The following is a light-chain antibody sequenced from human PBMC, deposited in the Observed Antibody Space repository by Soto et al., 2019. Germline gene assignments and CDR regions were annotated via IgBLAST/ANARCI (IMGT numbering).Light chain of an antibody. Sequence: EIVLTQSPGTLSLSPGERATLSCGASQSISSSFLAWYQQKPGQAPRLLIYGASSRATGIADRFSGSGSGTDFTLTISRLEPEDFALYYCQQYGYSPITFGQGTRLEIK. CDR1: QSISSSF. V-gene: IGKV3-20*01. J-gene: IGKJ5*01. CDR3: QQYGYSPIT. CDR2: GAS.